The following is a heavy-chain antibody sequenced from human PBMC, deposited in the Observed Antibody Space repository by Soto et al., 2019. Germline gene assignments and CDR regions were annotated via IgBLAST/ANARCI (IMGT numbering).Heavy chain of an antibody. CDR2: ISGSGGST. CDR3: AKDPDSSSWYGVNNWLDP. CDR1: GFTFSSYA. V-gene: IGHV3-23*01. Sequence: PGGSLRLSCAASGFTFSSYAMSWVRQAPGKGLEWVSAISGSGGSTYYADSVKGRFTISRDNSKNTLYLQMNSLRAEDTAVYYCAKDPDSSSWYGVNNWLDPWGQGTLDTLSS. D-gene: IGHD6-13*01. J-gene: IGHJ5*02.